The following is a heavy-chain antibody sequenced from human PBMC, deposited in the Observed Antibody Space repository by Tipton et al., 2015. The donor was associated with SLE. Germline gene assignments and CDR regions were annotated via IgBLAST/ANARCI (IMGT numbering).Heavy chain of an antibody. CDR3: ARDHRGLSEGQSFDV. CDR2: IFHDGYS. J-gene: IGHJ3*01. Sequence: TLSLTCAVYGGSFSDYYWNWIRQPSGKGLEWIGYIFHDGYSYYNPSLKSRVTMSVDASKRQFSLRLNSVTAADTAVYYCARDHRGLSEGQSFDVWGHGTMVTVSS. D-gene: IGHD1-14*01. CDR1: GGSFSDYY. V-gene: IGHV4-34*09.